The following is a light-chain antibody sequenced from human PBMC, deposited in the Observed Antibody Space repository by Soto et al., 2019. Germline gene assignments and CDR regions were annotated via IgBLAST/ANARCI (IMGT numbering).Light chain of an antibody. Sequence: EIVLTQSPGTLSLSPGEIATLYFSASQSVSSSYLAWYQQKPGQAPRLLIYGASSRATGIPDRFSGSGSGTDFTLTISRLEPEDFAVYYCQQYSNSPTWTFGQGTKVDIK. CDR3: QQYSNSPTWT. CDR2: GAS. J-gene: IGKJ1*01. CDR1: QSVSSSY. V-gene: IGKV3-20*01.